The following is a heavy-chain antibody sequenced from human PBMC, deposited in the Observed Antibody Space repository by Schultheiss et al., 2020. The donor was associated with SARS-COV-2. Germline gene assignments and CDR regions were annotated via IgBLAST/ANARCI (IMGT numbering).Heavy chain of an antibody. CDR2: IYHSGST. V-gene: IGHV4-34*01. J-gene: IGHJ5*02. CDR3: ARQPPKDRWFDP. D-gene: IGHD2-15*01. Sequence: SQTLSLTCAVYGGSFSGYYWSWIRQPPGKGLEWIGSIYHSGSTNYNPSLKSRVTISVDTSKNQFSLKLSSVTAADTAVYYCARQPPKDRWFDPWGQGTLVTVSS. CDR1: GGSFSGYY.